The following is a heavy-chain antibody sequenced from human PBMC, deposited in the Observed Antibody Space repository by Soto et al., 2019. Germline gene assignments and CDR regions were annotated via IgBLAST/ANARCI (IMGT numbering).Heavy chain of an antibody. CDR1: GGSISSSNW. D-gene: IGHD3-22*01. CDR3: ARVPRSGYGVNWFDP. CDR2: IYHSGST. V-gene: IGHV4-4*02. J-gene: IGHJ5*02. Sequence: QVQLQESGPGLVKPSGTLSLTCAVSGGSISSSNWWSWVRQPPGKGLEWIGEIYHSGSTNYNPSRKSRVTVSVDNSKNQCALKLSSVTAAGTAVDYCARVPRSGYGVNWFDPWGQGTLVTVSS.